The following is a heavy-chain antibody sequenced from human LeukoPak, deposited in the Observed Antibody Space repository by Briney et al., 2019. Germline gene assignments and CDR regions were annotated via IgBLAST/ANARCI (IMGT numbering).Heavy chain of an antibody. CDR3: ARRIQGMAPYYFDY. J-gene: IGHJ4*02. D-gene: IGHD5-24*01. Sequence: GGSLRLSCTASGFTFGSYWMHWVRQAPGKGLVWVSRINSDGRSTSYADSVKGRFTISRDNAKNTRYLQMNSLRAEDTAVYYCARRIQGMAPYYFDYWGQGTLVTVSS. V-gene: IGHV3-74*01. CDR2: INSDGRST. CDR1: GFTFGSYW.